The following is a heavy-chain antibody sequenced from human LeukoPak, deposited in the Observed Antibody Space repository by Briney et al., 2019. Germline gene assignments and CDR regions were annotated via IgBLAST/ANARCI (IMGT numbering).Heavy chain of an antibody. CDR2: INPSGGST. D-gene: IGHD3-10*01. CDR3: ATETMVRETTVDY. CDR1: GYTFTSYY. Sequence: GASVKVSCKASGYTFTSYYMHWVRQAPGQGLEWMGIINPSGGSTSYAQKFQGRVTVTRDTSTSTVYMELSSLRSEDTAVYYCATETMVRETTVDYWGQGTLVTVSS. J-gene: IGHJ4*02. V-gene: IGHV1-46*01.